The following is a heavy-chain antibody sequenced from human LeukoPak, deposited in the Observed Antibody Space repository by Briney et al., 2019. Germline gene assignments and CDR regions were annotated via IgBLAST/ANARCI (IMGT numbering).Heavy chain of an antibody. J-gene: IGHJ4*01. CDR2: ITAYNGNR. D-gene: IGHD1-1*01. Sequence: ASVKVSCKTSGYTFSDYGISWVRQAPGQGLEWMGWITAYNGNRLYAQRFQGRITLTTDTSTSTSYMELRSLEYDDTAIYYCARDNDKVVDHWGQGTLVTVSS. V-gene: IGHV1-18*01. CDR3: ARDNDKVVDH. CDR1: GYTFSDYG.